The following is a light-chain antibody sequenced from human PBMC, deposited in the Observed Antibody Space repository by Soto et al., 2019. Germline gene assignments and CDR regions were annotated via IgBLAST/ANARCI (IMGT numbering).Light chain of an antibody. CDR3: SSLRSATTL. CDR2: EVN. J-gene: IGLJ1*01. CDR1: SSDIGAYNF. Sequence: QSALTQPASVSGSPGQSITISCTGTSSDIGAYNFVSWYQQHPGKAPKLMIHEVNNRPSGVSDRFSGSKSGNTASLTISGLQAEDEADYYCSSLRSATTLFGTGTKLTVL. V-gene: IGLV2-14*01.